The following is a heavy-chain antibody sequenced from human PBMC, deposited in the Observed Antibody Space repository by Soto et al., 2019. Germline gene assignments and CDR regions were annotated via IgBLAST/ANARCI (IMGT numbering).Heavy chain of an antibody. D-gene: IGHD7-27*01. CDR1: LFTFGNYW. V-gene: IGHV3-7*04. CDR2: IKPDGSDK. CDR3: ASDWLAGEPHRRWKY. Sequence: SLRLSWLCSLFTFGNYWRSWVRQSPFKGLEWVANIKPDGSDKYYEESVKGRFTISRDNAKNSLHLQMNSLSAEDTAVYFCASDWLAGEPHRRWKYWGQGTLVTVSS. J-gene: IGHJ4*01.